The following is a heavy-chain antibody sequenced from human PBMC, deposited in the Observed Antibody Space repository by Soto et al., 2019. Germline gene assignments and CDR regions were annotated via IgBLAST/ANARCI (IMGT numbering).Heavy chain of an antibody. V-gene: IGHV3-23*01. CDR1: GFTFSSYA. J-gene: IGHJ6*02. CDR2: ISGSGVST. Sequence: EVQLLESGGGLVQPGWSLRLSCAASGFTFSSYAMSWVRQAPGKGLEWVSAISGSGVSTYYADSVKGRFTISRDNSKNTLYLHMSSLRAEDTAVYYCATDSYGSNRGSCYYGMDDWGQGTTV. CDR3: ATDSYGSNRGSCYYGMDD. D-gene: IGHD4-17*01.